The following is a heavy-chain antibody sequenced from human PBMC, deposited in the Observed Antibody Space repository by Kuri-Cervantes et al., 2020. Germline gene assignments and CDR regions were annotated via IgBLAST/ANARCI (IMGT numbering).Heavy chain of an antibody. Sequence: GESLKISCAASGFTFSDYYMSWIRQAPGKGLEWVSYISSSGSTIYYADSVKGRFTISRDNAKNSLYLQMNSLRAEDTAVYCCARVLEVVPAAILDPDAFDIWGQGTMVTVSS. D-gene: IGHD2-2*02. J-gene: IGHJ3*02. CDR1: GFTFSDYY. CDR2: ISSSGSTI. V-gene: IGHV3-11*04. CDR3: ARVLEVVPAAILDPDAFDI.